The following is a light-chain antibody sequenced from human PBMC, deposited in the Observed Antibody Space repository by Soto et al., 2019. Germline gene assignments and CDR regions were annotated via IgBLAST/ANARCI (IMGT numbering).Light chain of an antibody. CDR3: QQDDSFPLT. CDR2: GAS. Sequence: DLPMTPSPSSLSAFIGGPINITCRASQDIGTWLAWYQQKPGKAPKLLIYGASNLERGVPSRFSGRGSGTDFTLTISSLQPEDFATYYCQQDDSFPLTFGEGTKVDIK. J-gene: IGKJ4*01. CDR1: QDIGTW. V-gene: IGKV1D-12*01.